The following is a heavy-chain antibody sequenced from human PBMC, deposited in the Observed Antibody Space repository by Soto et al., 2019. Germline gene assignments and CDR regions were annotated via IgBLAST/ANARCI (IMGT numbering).Heavy chain of an antibody. CDR3: VKGYWKGDV. CDR1: GFTFSTYA. Sequence: EVQLLESGGGLVQPGGSLRLSCAASGFTFSTYAMNWVRQAPGNGLEWVSAISGSGGSIHYADSVKARFTISRDNSKNTLYLQMNSLSDEDTAVYHCVKGYWKGDVWGQGTTVTVSS. J-gene: IGHJ6*02. V-gene: IGHV3-23*01. CDR2: ISGSGGSI. D-gene: IGHD1-1*01.